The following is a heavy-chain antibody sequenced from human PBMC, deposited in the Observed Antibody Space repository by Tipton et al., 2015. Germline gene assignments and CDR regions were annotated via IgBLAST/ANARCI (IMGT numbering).Heavy chain of an antibody. CDR2: IYHSGNA. J-gene: IGHJ4*02. V-gene: IGHV4-31*03. Sequence: TLSLTCTVSGDSINSGGYYWNWIRQVPGKGPEWIGYIYHSGNAYYNPSLKSRVSISVDTSKNQIYLNLSSLTAADTAVYYCARVPFDYFDYWGQGILVTVSS. CDR1: GDSINSGGYY. CDR3: ARVPFDYFDY.